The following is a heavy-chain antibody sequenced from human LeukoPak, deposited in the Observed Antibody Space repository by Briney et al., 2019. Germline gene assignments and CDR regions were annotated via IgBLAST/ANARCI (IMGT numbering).Heavy chain of an antibody. CDR1: GGSFSGYY. CDR2: INHSGST. CDR3: ARPAFIVGLWNWFDP. Sequence: SETLSLTCAVYGGSFSGYYWSWIRQPPGKGLEWIGEINHSGSTNYNPSLKSRVTISVDTSKNQLSLKLSSVTAADTAVYYCARPAFIVGLWNWFDPWGQGTLVTVSS. J-gene: IGHJ5*02. D-gene: IGHD2-15*01. V-gene: IGHV4-34*01.